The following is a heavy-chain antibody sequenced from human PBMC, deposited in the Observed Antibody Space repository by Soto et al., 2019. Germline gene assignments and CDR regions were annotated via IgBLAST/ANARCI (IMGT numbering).Heavy chain of an antibody. J-gene: IGHJ4*02. Sequence: TAETLSLSCTVSGGSISSYYWSWIRQPPGKGLEWIGYIYYSGSTNYNPSLKSRVTISVDTSKNQFSLKLSSVTAADTAVYYCARDDHYGVFDYWGQGTLVTVSS. D-gene: IGHD4-17*01. CDR3: ARDDHYGVFDY. CDR2: IYYSGST. CDR1: GGSISSYY. V-gene: IGHV4-59*01.